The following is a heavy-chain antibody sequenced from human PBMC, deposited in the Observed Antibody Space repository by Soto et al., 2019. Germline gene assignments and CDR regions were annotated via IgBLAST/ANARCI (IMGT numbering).Heavy chain of an antibody. J-gene: IGHJ6*02. V-gene: IGHV4-31*03. D-gene: IGHD4-17*01. Sequence: PSETLSLTCTVSGASISSGGYYWSWIRQQPGKGLQWIAYIYYSGSTYYNPSLKSRVTISVDTSKNQFSLRLSSVTAADTAVYYCARSAVTTFYYDYSGMDVWGQGTTVTVSS. CDR1: GASISSGGYY. CDR3: ARSAVTTFYYDYSGMDV. CDR2: IYYSGST.